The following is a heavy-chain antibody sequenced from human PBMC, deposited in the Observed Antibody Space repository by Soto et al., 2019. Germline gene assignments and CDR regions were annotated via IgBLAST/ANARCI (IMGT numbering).Heavy chain of an antibody. D-gene: IGHD3-10*01. CDR3: ARTLMEFGEFTY. CDR2: IIPIFGTA. Sequence: SVKVSCKASGGTFSSYAISWVRQAPGQGLEWMGGIIPIFGTANYAQKFQGRVTMTRDTSISTAYMELSRLRSDDTAVYYCARTLMEFGEFTYWGQGTLVTVSS. J-gene: IGHJ4*02. CDR1: GGTFSSYA. V-gene: IGHV1-69*05.